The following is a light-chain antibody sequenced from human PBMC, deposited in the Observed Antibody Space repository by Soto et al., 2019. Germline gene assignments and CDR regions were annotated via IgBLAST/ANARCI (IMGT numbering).Light chain of an antibody. CDR1: QSVSSSY. Sequence: EIVLKHSQGPLSLSPGERATLSSRASQSVSSSYLAWYQQKPGQPPRLLIYGASSRATGIPDRFSGSGSGTDFTLTISRLEPEDFAVYYCQQYGSSPWTFGQGTKVDIK. V-gene: IGKV3-20*01. CDR2: GAS. J-gene: IGKJ1*01. CDR3: QQYGSSPWT.